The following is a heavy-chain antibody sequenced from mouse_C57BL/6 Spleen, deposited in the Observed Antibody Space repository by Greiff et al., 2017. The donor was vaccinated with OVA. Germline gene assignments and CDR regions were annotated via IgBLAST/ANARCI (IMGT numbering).Heavy chain of an antibody. V-gene: IGHV1-15*01. CDR2: IDPETGGT. CDR3: TRIYDYLYYFDY. CDR1: GYTFTDYE. Sequence: QVQLQQSGAELVRPGASVTLSCKASGYTFTDYEMHWVKQTPVRGLEWIGAIDPETGGTAYNQKFKGKAILTADKSSSTAYMELRSLTSEDSAVYYCTRIYDYLYYFDYWGQGTTLTVSS. D-gene: IGHD2-4*01. J-gene: IGHJ2*01.